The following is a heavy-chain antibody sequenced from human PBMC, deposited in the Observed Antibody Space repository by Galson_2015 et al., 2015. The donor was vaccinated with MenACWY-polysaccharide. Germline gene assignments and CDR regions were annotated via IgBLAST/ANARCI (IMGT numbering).Heavy chain of an antibody. CDR3: ARAGGRCPGNYYFDY. V-gene: IGHV3-74*01. J-gene: IGHJ4*02. D-gene: IGHD1-26*01. CDR1: GFTFSGNW. Sequence: SLRLSCAASGFTFSGNWMHWVRQAPGKGLVWVSRINSDGTSTSYADSVKGRFTISRDNAKNTLYLQMNSLRAEDTAVYYCARAGGRCPGNYYFDYWGQGTLVTVSS. CDR2: INSDGTST.